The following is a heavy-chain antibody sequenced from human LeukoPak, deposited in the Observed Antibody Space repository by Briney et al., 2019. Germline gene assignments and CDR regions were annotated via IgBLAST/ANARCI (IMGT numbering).Heavy chain of an antibody. CDR1: GGSISSYY. CDR3: ARVSYLDPSYYYYGMDV. Sequence: SETLSLTCTVSGGSISSYYWSWIRQPPGKGLEWIGYIYYSGSTNYNPSLKSRVTISVDTSKNQFSLQLNSVTPEDTAVYYCARVSYLDPSYYYYGMDVWGQGTTVTVSS. V-gene: IGHV4-59*12. J-gene: IGHJ6*02. CDR2: IYYSGST. D-gene: IGHD1-26*01.